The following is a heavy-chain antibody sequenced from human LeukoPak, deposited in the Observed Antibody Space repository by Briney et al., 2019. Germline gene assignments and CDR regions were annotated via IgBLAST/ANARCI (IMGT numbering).Heavy chain of an antibody. J-gene: IGHJ5*02. CDR1: GGTFSSYA. CDR2: IIPIFGTA. Sequence: SVKVSCKASGGTFSSYAISWVRQAPGQGLEWMGGIIPIFGTANYAQKFQGRVTMTRNTSISTAYMELSSLRSEDTAVYYCARGAAGTDRRYNWFDPWGQGTLVTVSS. D-gene: IGHD6-13*01. CDR3: ARGAAGTDRRYNWFDP. V-gene: IGHV1-69*05.